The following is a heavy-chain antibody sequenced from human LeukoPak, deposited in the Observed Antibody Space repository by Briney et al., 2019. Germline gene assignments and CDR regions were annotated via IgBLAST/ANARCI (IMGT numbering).Heavy chain of an antibody. CDR2: ISAYNGNT. Sequence: ASVKVSCKASGYTFTSYGISWVRQAPGQGLEWMGWISAYNGNTNYAQTLQGRVTMTTDTSTSTAYMELRSLRSDDTAVYYCAREKNLPYYDYVWGSRALDYWGQGTLVTVSS. CDR1: GYTFTSYG. V-gene: IGHV1-18*01. J-gene: IGHJ4*02. CDR3: AREKNLPYYDYVWGSRALDY. D-gene: IGHD3-16*01.